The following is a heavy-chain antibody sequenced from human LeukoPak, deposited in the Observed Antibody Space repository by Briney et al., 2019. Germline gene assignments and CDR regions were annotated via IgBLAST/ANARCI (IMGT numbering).Heavy chain of an antibody. J-gene: IGHJ4*02. CDR2: MNPDSGNT. CDR1: GYTFFNYD. CDR3: TRAIRHQLLSDY. V-gene: IGHV1-8*02. D-gene: IGHD2-2*01. Sequence: GASVKVSCKASGYTFFNYDINWVRQATGQGPEWMGWMNPDSGNTGYAQKFQGRVTMTRDSSITTAYMELISLRFEDTAVYYCTRAIRHQLLSDYWGQGTLVIVSS.